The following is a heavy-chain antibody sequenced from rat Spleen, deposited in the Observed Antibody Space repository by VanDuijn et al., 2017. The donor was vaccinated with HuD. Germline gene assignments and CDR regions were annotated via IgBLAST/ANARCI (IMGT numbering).Heavy chain of an antibody. CDR2: ITNASGRT. CDR3: TTFSDYATSPFAY. D-gene: IGHD1-6*01. J-gene: IGHJ3*01. Sequence: EVQLVDHGGGLVQPGRSLKFSCAASGFTFSDYYMAWIRQAPGKGLEWVASITNASGRTYYSDFVKGRFTISRDTAQNTLYLQMNSLRSEDTATYYCTTFSDYATSPFAYWGRGTLVTVSS. V-gene: IGHV5-20*01. CDR1: GFTFSDYY.